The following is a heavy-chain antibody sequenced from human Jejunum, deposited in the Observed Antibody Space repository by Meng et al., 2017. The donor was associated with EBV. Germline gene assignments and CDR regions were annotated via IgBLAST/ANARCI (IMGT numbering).Heavy chain of an antibody. J-gene: IGHJ5*02. CDR2: THYSETS. CDR1: GDSVRSYN. CDR3: TRGSTGAFNA. D-gene: IGHD1-26*01. Sequence: QRRLQESGHGLVXPXXXLSLTCTVTGDSVRSYNWCWIRQTPEKGLEWIGYTHYSETSIYSPSLMSRATISVDTSNSQFSLKLNSVTAADTAIYYCTRGSTGAFNAWGQGILVTVSS. V-gene: IGHV4-59*02.